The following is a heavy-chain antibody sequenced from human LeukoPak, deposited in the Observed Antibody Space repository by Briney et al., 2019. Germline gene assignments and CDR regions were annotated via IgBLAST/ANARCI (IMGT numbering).Heavy chain of an antibody. CDR1: GFTFSSYE. CDR2: ISGSGSTI. CDR3: ARGYCSGGSCYTDFDY. J-gene: IGHJ4*02. D-gene: IGHD2-15*01. Sequence: GGSLRLSCAASGFTFSSYEMNWVRQAPGKGLEWVSYISGSGSTIYYADSVKGRFTISRDNAKDSLYLQMNSLRAEDTAVYYCARGYCSGGSCYTDFDYWGQGTLVTVSS. V-gene: IGHV3-48*03.